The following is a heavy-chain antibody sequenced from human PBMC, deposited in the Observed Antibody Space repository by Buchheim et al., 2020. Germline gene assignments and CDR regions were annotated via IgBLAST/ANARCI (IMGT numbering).Heavy chain of an antibody. V-gene: IGHV3-15*01. Sequence: EVQLVESGGGLVKPGGSLRLSCAASGFTFSNAWMSWVRQAPGKGLEWVGRIKSKTDGGTTDYAAPVKGRFTISRDDSKKTLYLQMNSLKTEDTAVYYCTTEEYSSSSDYYYYYGMDVWAKGP. D-gene: IGHD6-6*01. CDR2: IKSKTDGGTT. J-gene: IGHJ6*02. CDR1: GFTFSNAW. CDR3: TTEEYSSSSDYYYYYGMDV.